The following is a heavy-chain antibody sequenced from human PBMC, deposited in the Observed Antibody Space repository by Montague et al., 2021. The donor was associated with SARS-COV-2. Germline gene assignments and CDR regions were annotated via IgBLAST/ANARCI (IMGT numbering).Heavy chain of an antibody. V-gene: IGHV4-59*08. J-gene: IGHJ6*02. CDR1: GGSISSYS. CDR2: IFYSVST. CDR3: ARLGVGGYDILTGYYQSGMDV. Sequence: SETLSLTCTVSGGSISSYSWSWIRQPPGKGLEWIGSIFYSVSTNYNPSLKSRVTISVDTSKKQFSLKLSSVTAADTAVYYCARLGVGGYDILTGYYQSGMDVWGQGTTVTVSS. D-gene: IGHD3-9*01.